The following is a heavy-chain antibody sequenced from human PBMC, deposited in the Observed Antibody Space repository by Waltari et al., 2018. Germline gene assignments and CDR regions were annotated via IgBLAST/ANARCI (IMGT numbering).Heavy chain of an antibody. CDR2: IYYSGST. D-gene: IGHD1-26*01. Sequence: QVQLQESGPGLVKPSETLSLTCTVSGGSISSYYWSWIRQPPGKGLEWIGYIYYSGSTNYNPSLKSRVTISVDTSKNQFSLKLSSVTAADTAVYYCAKDSSGTPNDAFDIWGQGTMVTVSS. CDR1: GGSISSYY. V-gene: IGHV4-59*01. CDR3: AKDSSGTPNDAFDI. J-gene: IGHJ3*02.